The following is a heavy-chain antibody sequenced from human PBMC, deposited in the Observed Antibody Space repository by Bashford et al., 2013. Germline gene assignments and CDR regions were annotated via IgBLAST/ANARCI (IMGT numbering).Heavy chain of an antibody. Sequence: VRQAPGKVLEWVSSISGSGGSTYYADSVRGRFSISRDNSMNTLSLQMNSLRADDTAVYYCAKVFSSESSGGFDYWGQGTLVTVSS. J-gene: IGHJ4*02. CDR2: ISGSGGST. V-gene: IGHV3-23*01. CDR3: AKVFSSESSGGFDY. D-gene: IGHD1-26*01.